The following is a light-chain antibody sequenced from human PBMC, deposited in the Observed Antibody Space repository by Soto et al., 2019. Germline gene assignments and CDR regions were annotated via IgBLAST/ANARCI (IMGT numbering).Light chain of an antibody. Sequence: QSVLTQPSSVSGAPGQRITISCTGSNSNIGANYDVHWYQQFPGNAPKLVMYGDTNRPSGVPDRFSGSKSGASASLAITGLQAEDEADYYCQSYDSSLTGSVVFGGGTKVTVL. CDR2: GDT. CDR3: QSYDSSLTGSVV. CDR1: NSNIGANYD. J-gene: IGLJ2*01. V-gene: IGLV1-40*01.